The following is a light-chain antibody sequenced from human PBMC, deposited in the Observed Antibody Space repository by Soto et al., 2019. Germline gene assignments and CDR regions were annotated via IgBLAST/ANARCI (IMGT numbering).Light chain of an antibody. J-gene: IGKJ1*01. V-gene: IGKV3-11*01. CDR2: DAS. CDR1: QSVGSY. Sequence: EIVLTQSPATLSLSPGEIATLSCRAIQSVGSYLACYQQKPGQAPRLLIYDASNRATGIPARFSGSGSVTEFTITISSIEPEDFAVYYRPQRSNRXQWTSGQGTNV. CDR3: PQRSNRXQWT.